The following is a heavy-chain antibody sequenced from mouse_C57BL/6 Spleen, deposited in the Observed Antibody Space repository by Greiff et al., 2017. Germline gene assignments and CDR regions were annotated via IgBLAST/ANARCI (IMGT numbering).Heavy chain of an antibody. J-gene: IGHJ4*01. V-gene: IGHV1-72*01. Sequence: QVQLQQPGAELVKPGASVKLSCKASGYTFTSYWMHWVKQRPGRGLEWIGRIDPNSGGTKYNEKFKSKATLTVDKPSSTAYMQLSSLTSEDSAVYYCARSPFYDYDDEEYAMDYWGQGTSVTVSS. CDR3: ARSPFYDYDDEEYAMDY. CDR1: GYTFTSYW. D-gene: IGHD2-4*01. CDR2: IDPNSGGT.